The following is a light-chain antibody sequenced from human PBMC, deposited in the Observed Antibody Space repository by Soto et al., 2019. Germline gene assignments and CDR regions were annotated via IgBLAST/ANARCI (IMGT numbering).Light chain of an antibody. Sequence: DIQMTQSPSSLSASVGDSVTITCRASQSISSSLNWYQQKPGKAPRLLIYAASTLQSGVPSGFSGSGSGTDFALTISSLQPENFATYHCQQTFTTPPTFGQGTKLEIK. CDR3: QQTFTTPPT. J-gene: IGKJ2*01. V-gene: IGKV1-39*01. CDR1: QSISSS. CDR2: AAS.